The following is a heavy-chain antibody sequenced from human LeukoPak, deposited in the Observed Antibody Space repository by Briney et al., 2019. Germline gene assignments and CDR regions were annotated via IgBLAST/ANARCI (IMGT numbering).Heavy chain of an antibody. V-gene: IGHV3-23*01. D-gene: IGHD6-19*01. Sequence: GGSLRLSCAASGFTFSGYAMSWVRQAPGKGLEWVSAIVGGGGTTFYADSVKGLFTISRDNSKNTVFLQMNSLRAEDTAVYFCAKARLSTGWAYNDYWGQGTLVTVSS. CDR2: IVGGGGTT. J-gene: IGHJ4*02. CDR3: AKARLSTGWAYNDY. CDR1: GFTFSGYA.